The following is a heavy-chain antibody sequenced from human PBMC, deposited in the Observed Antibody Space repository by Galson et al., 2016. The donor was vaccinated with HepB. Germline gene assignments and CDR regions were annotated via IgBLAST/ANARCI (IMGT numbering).Heavy chain of an antibody. V-gene: IGHV3-23*01. CDR1: GFTFNDYA. D-gene: IGHD2-2*01. CDR3: AKAGCTSFSCYVNC. Sequence: SLRLSCAASGFTFNDYAMNWVRQAPGKGLEWVSVISGSDSGAYYADSVKGRFTISRDNSRNTLYLQMNSLRAEDTAIYFCAKAGCTSFSCYVNCLGQGTLVTVSS. CDR2: ISGSDSGA. J-gene: IGHJ4*02.